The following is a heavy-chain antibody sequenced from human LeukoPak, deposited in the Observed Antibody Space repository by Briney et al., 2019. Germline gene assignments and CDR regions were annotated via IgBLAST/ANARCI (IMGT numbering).Heavy chain of an antibody. CDR3: AREGAASTVTGQGLFDY. D-gene: IGHD4-17*01. CDR1: GYTFTSYG. CDR2: ISAYNGNT. J-gene: IGHJ4*02. V-gene: IGHV1-18*01. Sequence: ASVKVSCKASGYTFTSYGISWVRQAPGQGLEWMGWISAYNGNTNYAQKLQGRVTMTTDTSTSTAYMELRSLRSEDTAVYYCAREGAASTVTGQGLFDYWGQGTLVTVSS.